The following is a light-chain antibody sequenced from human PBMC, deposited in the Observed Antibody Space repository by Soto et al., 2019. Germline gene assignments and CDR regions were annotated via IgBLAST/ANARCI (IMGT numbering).Light chain of an antibody. J-gene: IGKJ1*01. Sequence: EVVLTQSPATLSVSAGERATLSCRASQTVSRSLAWYQQKPGQAPRLLIYAASRRATGIPDRFSGSGSGTDFTLTISRLEPEDFAVYYCQQYGSSPWTFGQGTKVGIK. CDR3: QQYGSSPWT. CDR1: QTVSRS. V-gene: IGKV3-20*01. CDR2: AAS.